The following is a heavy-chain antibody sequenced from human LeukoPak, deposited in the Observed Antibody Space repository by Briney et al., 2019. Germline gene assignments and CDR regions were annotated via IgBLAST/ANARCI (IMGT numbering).Heavy chain of an antibody. CDR2: ISGSGGST. Sequence: QPGGSLRLSCAASGFTFSSYAMSWVRQAPGKGLEWVSAISGSGGSTYYVDSVKGRFTISRDNSKNTLYLQMNSLRAEDTAVYYCAKFTMIVVVITHFDYWGQGTLVTVSS. J-gene: IGHJ4*02. CDR1: GFTFSSYA. CDR3: AKFTMIVVVITHFDY. D-gene: IGHD3-22*01. V-gene: IGHV3-23*01.